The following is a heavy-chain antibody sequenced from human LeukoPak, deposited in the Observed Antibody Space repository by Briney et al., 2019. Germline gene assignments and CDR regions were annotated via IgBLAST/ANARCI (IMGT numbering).Heavy chain of an antibody. CDR2: ISSSSSTI. V-gene: IGHV3-48*02. Sequence: GGSLRLSCAASGFTFSSYSMNWVRQAPGKGLEWVSYISSSSSTIYYADSVKGRFTTSRDNAKNSLYLQMNSLRDEDTAVYYCARARGITIFGVVRKYYFDYWGQGTLVTVSS. CDR1: GFTFSSYS. D-gene: IGHD3-3*01. CDR3: ARARGITIFGVVRKYYFDY. J-gene: IGHJ4*02.